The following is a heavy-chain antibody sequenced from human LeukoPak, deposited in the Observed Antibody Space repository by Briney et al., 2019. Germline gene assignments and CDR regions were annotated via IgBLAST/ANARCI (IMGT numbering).Heavy chain of an antibody. CDR2: INPNSGDT. Sequence: ASVKVSCKASGYTFTGHYMHWVRQAPGQGPEWMGWINPNSGDTNYAQKFQGRVTLTRDASIGTAYMELRSLRSDDTAVYYCATRLRNYDSSGYYRTFDYWGQGTLVTVSS. D-gene: IGHD3-22*01. J-gene: IGHJ4*02. CDR3: ATRLRNYDSSGYYRTFDY. V-gene: IGHV1-2*02. CDR1: GYTFTGHY.